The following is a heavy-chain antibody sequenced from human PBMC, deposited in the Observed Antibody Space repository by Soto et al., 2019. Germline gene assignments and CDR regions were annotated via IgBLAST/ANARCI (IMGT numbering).Heavy chain of an antibody. V-gene: IGHV3-74*01. CDR2: ISSDGSST. J-gene: IGHJ6*02. Sequence: GGSLRLSCAASGFTFSTYWMHWVRQGPGRGLVWVSRISSDGSSTTYADSVKGRFTTSRDNSKSTLYLQMNSLRAEDTALYYCAKGRSYYYYYGVDVWGQGTTVTVSS. CDR3: AKGRSYYYYYGVDV. CDR1: GFTFSTYW.